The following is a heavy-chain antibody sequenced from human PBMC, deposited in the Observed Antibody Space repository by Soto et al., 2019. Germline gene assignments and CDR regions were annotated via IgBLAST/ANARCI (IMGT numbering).Heavy chain of an antibody. CDR3: ARVEDPRIGYCINTSCPLGMDV. J-gene: IGHJ6*02. D-gene: IGHD2-2*01. V-gene: IGHV1-69*13. Sequence: SSVKVSCKASGGTFSSYAISWVRQAPGQGLEWMGGIIPIFGTANYAQKFQGRVTITADESTSTAYMELSSLRSEDTAVYYCARVEDPRIGYCINTSCPLGMDVWGQGTTVTVSS. CDR1: GGTFSSYA. CDR2: IIPIFGTA.